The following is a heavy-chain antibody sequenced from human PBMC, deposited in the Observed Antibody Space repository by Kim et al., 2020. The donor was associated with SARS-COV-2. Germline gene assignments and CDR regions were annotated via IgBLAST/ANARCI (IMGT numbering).Heavy chain of an antibody. J-gene: IGHJ4*02. CDR2: IDWDDDK. Sequence: SGPTLVNPTQTLTLTCTFSGFSLSTSGMCVSWIRQPPGKALEWLARIDWDDDKYYSTSLKTRLTISKDTSKNQVVLTMTNMDPVDTATYYCARTTLATYYYDSSGYYESGIDYWGQGTLVTVSS. CDR1: GFSLSTSGMC. CDR3: ARTTLATYYYDSSGYYESGIDY. D-gene: IGHD3-22*01. V-gene: IGHV2-70*11.